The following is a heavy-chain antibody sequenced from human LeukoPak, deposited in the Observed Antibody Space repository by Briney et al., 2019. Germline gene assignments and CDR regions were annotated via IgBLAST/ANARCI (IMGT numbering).Heavy chain of an antibody. CDR3: ARTLDEYYDILTGYYGGPFYY. D-gene: IGHD3-9*01. Sequence: SETLSLTCTVSGGSISSGSYYWSWIRQPAGKVLEWIGRIYTSGSTNYNPSLKSRVTISVDTSKNQFSLKLSSVTAADTAVYYCARTLDEYYDILTGYYGGPFYYWGQGTLVTVSS. CDR2: IYTSGST. CDR1: GGSISSGSYY. J-gene: IGHJ4*02. V-gene: IGHV4-61*02.